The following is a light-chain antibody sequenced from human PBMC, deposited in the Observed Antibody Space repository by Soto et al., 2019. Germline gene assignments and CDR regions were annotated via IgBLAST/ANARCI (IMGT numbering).Light chain of an antibody. Sequence: QSALTQPASVSGSPGQSITISCTGTSSDVGGYNYVSWYQQHPVKAPKLMIYDVSNRPSGVSNRFSGSKSGNTASLTISGLQAEDEADYYCSSYTSSSTVVVFGGGTKVTVL. CDR3: SSYTSSSTVVV. J-gene: IGLJ2*01. CDR1: SSDVGGYNY. V-gene: IGLV2-14*01. CDR2: DVS.